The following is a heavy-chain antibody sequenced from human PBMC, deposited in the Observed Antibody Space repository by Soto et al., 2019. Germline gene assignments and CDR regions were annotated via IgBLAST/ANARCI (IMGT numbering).Heavy chain of an antibody. Sequence: GGSLRLSCAVSGITFSEYSINWVRQAPGKGLEWVSGISGGTGTTYYADSVKGRFTISRDNSKNTVYLQMNSLRAEDTALYYCATVLSAAFEIWGQGTMGTVSS. CDR3: ATVLSAAFEI. V-gene: IGHV3-23*01. J-gene: IGHJ3*02. CDR2: ISGGTGTT. CDR1: GITFSEYS.